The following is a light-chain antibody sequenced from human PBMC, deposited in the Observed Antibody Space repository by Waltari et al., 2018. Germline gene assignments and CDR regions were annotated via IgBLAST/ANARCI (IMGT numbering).Light chain of an antibody. CDR2: GDN. J-gene: IGLJ2*01. CDR3: AVWDDSLSGPA. V-gene: IGLV1-44*01. CDR1: NSNIGSNT. Sequence: QSALTQPPSASGTPGQEVIISCSGGNSNIGSNTVSWYQHVPGPAPKLLISGDNQRPSGGPDRFSASKSGTSACLAISDLQAGDEADYLCAVWDDSLSGPAFGGVTKLAVL.